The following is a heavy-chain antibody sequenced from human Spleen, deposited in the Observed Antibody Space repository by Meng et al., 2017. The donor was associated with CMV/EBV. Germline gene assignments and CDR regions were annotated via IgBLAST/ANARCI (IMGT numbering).Heavy chain of an antibody. Sequence: LACAASGFTFSSYAMSWVRQAPGKGLEWVSVIYSGGSSTYYADSVKGRFTISRDNSKNTLYLQMNSLRAEDTAVYYCAKGGYGWYLNWGQGTLVTVSS. CDR2: IYSGGSST. V-gene: IGHV3-23*03. CDR3: AKGGYGWYLN. CDR1: GFTFSSYA. J-gene: IGHJ4*02. D-gene: IGHD6-19*01.